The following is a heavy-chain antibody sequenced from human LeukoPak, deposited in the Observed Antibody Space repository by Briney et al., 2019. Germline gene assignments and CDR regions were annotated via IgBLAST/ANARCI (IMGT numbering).Heavy chain of an antibody. CDR1: GFTFSSYW. Sequence: GGSLRLSCAASGFTFSSYWMSWVRQAPGKGLEWVANIKQDGSEKYYVDSVKGRFTIYRDNAKNSLYLQMNSLRAEDTAVYYCAELGITMIGGVWGKGTTVTISS. CDR3: AELGITMIGGV. J-gene: IGHJ6*04. D-gene: IGHD3-10*02. V-gene: IGHV3-7*01. CDR2: IKQDGSEK.